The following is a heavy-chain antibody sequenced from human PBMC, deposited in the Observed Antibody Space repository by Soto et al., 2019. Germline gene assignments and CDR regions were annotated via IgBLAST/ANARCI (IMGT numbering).Heavy chain of an antibody. D-gene: IGHD6-13*01. V-gene: IGHV4-59*12. Sequence: PSETLSLTCTVSGGSISSYYWSWIRQPPGKGLEWIGYIYYSGSTNYNPSLKSRVTISRDDSRNTVYLQMNSLKPEDTALYYCIWQQDFYYGRAVWGQGTTVTVSS. CDR2: IYYSGST. CDR1: GGSISSYY. J-gene: IGHJ6*02. CDR3: IWQQDFYYGRAV.